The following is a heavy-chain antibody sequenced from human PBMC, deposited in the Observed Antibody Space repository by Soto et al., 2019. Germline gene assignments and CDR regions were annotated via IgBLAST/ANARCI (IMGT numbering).Heavy chain of an antibody. J-gene: IGHJ6*02. D-gene: IGHD7-27*01. V-gene: IGHV4-34*01. CDR3: ARVLGIEAYYYSGMDV. CDR1: GGSFSGYY. CDR2: INHSGST. Sequence: SETLSLTCAVYGGSFSGYYWSWIRQPPGKGLEWIGEINHSGSTNYNPSLKSRVTISVDTSKNQFSLKLSSVTAADTAVYYCARVLGIEAYYYSGMDVWGQGTTVTVSS.